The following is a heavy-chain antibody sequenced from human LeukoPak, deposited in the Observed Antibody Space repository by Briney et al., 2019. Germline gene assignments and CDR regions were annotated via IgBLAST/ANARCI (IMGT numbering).Heavy chain of an antibody. CDR1: GGSFSGYY. V-gene: IGHV4-34*01. J-gene: IGHJ5*02. Sequence: SETLSLTCAVYGGSFSGYYWSWIRQPPGKGLEWIGEINHSGSTNYNPSLKSRVTISVDTSKNQFSLKLSSVTAADTAVYYCARDGDYYDSSGTWGQGTLVTVSS. D-gene: IGHD3-22*01. CDR3: ARDGDYYDSSGT. CDR2: INHSGST.